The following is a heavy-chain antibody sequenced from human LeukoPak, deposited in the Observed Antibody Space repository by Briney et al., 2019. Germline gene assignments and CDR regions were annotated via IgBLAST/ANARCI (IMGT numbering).Heavy chain of an antibody. CDR2: ISGSGGST. CDR3: AKGTDIVATMVYYGMDV. J-gene: IGHJ6*02. V-gene: IGHV3-23*01. CDR1: GFTFSSYA. Sequence: GGSLRLSCAVSGFTFSSYAMRWVRQAPGKGLEWVSAISGSGGSTYYADSVKGRFTISRDNSKNTLYLQMNSLRAEDTAVYYCAKGTDIVATMVYYGMDVWGQGTTVTVSS. D-gene: IGHD5-12*01.